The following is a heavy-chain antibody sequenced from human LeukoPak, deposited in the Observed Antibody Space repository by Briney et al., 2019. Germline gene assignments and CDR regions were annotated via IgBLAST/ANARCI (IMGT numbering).Heavy chain of an antibody. D-gene: IGHD3-22*01. CDR2: IDHSGST. J-gene: IGHJ3*02. Sequence: PSETLSLTCAVSGCSISSGGYSWSWIRQPPGKGLEWIGYIDHSGSTYYNPSLKSRVTISVDRSKNQFSLKLSSVTAADTAVYYCARVGYYDSSGYHDAFDIWGQGTMVTVSS. V-gene: IGHV4-30-2*01. CDR1: GCSISSGGYS. CDR3: ARVGYYDSSGYHDAFDI.